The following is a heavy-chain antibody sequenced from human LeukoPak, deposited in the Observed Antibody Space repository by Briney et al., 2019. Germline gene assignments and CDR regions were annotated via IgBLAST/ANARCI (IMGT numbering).Heavy chain of an antibody. CDR2: IIPIFGTA. D-gene: IGHD3-10*01. J-gene: IGHJ3*02. CDR1: GGTFSSYA. CDR3: ARAIITMVRGVTVAAAFDI. V-gene: IGHV1-69*05. Sequence: SVKVSCKASGGTFSSYAISWVRQAPGQGLEWMGGIIPIFGTANYALKFQGRVTITTDESTSTAYMELSSLRSEDTAVYYCARAIITMVRGVTVAAAFDIWGQGTMVTVSS.